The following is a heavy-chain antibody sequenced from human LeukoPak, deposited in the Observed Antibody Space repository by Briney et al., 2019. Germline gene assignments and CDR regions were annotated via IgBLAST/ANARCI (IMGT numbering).Heavy chain of an antibody. J-gene: IGHJ4*02. CDR3: ATAPRGGDYEDY. V-gene: IGHV3-33*01. D-gene: IGHD4-17*01. CDR2: IWYEGSNK. Sequence: PGRSLRLPCAASGFTFSNYGMHWVRQAPGKGLEWVAVIWYEGSNKYYADSVKGRFTISRDNSKNTLYMQMNSLRVEDTAVYYCATAPRGGDYEDYWGRGTLVTVSS. CDR1: GFTFSNYG.